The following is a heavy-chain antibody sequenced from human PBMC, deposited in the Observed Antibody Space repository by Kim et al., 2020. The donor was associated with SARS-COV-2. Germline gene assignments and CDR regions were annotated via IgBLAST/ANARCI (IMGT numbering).Heavy chain of an antibody. CDR2: IRSKAYGGTT. V-gene: IGHV3-49*04. Sequence: GGSLRLSCTASGFTFGDYAMSWVRQAPGKGLEWVGFIRSKAYGGTTEYAASVKGRFTISRDDSKSIAYLQMNSLKTEDTAVYYCMGVGAFDIWGQGTMVTVSS. CDR1: GFTFGDYA. CDR3: MGVGAFDI. D-gene: IGHD3-16*01. J-gene: IGHJ3*02.